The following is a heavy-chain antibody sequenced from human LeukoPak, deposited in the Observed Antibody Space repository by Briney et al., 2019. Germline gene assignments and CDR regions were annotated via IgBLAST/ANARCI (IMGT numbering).Heavy chain of an antibody. CDR3: ARLTTMVTTFVY. Sequence: GGSLRLSCAASGFSISSYWMSWVRQAPGKGLEWVASINPDGSDKYYVDSVKGRFTISRDNAENSLYLQVNNLRAEDTSVYYCARLTTMVTTFVYWGQGALVTVSS. V-gene: IGHV3-7*01. J-gene: IGHJ4*02. D-gene: IGHD4/OR15-4a*01. CDR1: GFSISSYW. CDR2: INPDGSDK.